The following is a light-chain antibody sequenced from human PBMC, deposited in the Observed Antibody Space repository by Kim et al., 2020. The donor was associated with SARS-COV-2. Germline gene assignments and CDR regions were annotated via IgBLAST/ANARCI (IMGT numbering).Light chain of an antibody. CDR3: NSRDSSGNHVV. CDR2: GKN. Sequence: SSELTQDPAVSVALGQTVRITCQGDSLRSYYASWYQQKPGQAPVLVIYGKNNRPSGIPDRFSGSSSGNTASLTTTWAQAEDEADYYCNSRDSSGNHVVFG. V-gene: IGLV3-19*01. CDR1: SLRSYY. J-gene: IGLJ2*01.